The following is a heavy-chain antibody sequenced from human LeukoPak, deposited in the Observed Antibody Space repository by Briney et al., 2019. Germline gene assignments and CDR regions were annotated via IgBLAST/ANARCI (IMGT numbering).Heavy chain of an antibody. V-gene: IGHV3-23*01. CDR3: AKDPRGNCSGTSCNTNYYFDY. J-gene: IGHJ4*02. D-gene: IGHD2-2*01. CDR2: ISGSGGST. Sequence: PGRSLRLSCAASGFTFSSYAMHWVRQAPGKGLEWVSAISGSGGSTYYADSVRGRFTISRDNSKNTLYLQMNSLRAEDTAVYYCAKDPRGNCSGTSCNTNYYFDYWGQGTLVTVSS. CDR1: GFTFSSYA.